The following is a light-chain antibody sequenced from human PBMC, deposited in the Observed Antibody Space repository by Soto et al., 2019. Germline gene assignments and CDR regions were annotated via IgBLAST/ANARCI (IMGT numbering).Light chain of an antibody. Sequence: DIQMTQSPSSLSASVGDKVTITCRASQNIRSYLNWYQQKPVKAPQLLIYATSSLQTGVPSRFSASGSGTDFSLVISDLQPEDSATYYCQQGYSSRWTSGRGTKVDIK. V-gene: IGKV1-39*01. J-gene: IGKJ1*01. CDR2: ATS. CDR3: QQGYSSRWT. CDR1: QNIRSY.